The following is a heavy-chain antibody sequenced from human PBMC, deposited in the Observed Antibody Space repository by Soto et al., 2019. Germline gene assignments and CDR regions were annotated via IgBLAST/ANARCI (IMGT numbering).Heavy chain of an antibody. V-gene: IGHV1-69*06. CDR2: IIPIFGTA. CDR1: GGTFSIYA. J-gene: IGHJ3*02. D-gene: IGHD3-22*01. CDR3: ARGSEYYYDSSGYDDAFDI. Sequence: QVQLVQSGAEVKKPGSSVKVSCKASGGTFSIYAISWVRQAPGQGLEWMGGIIPIFGTANYAQKFQGRVTITADKSTSTAYMELSSLRSEDTAVYYCARGSEYYYDSSGYDDAFDIWGQGTMVTVSS.